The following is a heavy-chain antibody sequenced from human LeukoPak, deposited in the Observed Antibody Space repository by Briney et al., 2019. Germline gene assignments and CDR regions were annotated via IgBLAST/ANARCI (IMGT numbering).Heavy chain of an antibody. CDR3: ARYGSGNYYHKALDY. Sequence: SSETLSLTCTVSGGSISAYYWTWIRQPPGKGLEWIGSVSYSGSTNYNPSLQSRVTMSVDTSKNQFSLKLSSVTAADTAVYYCARYGSGNYYHKALDYWGQGTLVTVSS. CDR2: VSYSGST. J-gene: IGHJ4*02. V-gene: IGHV4-59*01. D-gene: IGHD3-10*01. CDR1: GGSISAYY.